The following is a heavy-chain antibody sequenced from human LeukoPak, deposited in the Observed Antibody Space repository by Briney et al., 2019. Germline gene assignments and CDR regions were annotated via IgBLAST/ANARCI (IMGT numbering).Heavy chain of an antibody. V-gene: IGHV4-39*07. CDR2: IYYSGST. D-gene: IGHD6-13*01. J-gene: IGHJ6*03. Sequence: PSETLSLTCTVSGGSISSSSYYWGWIRQPPGKGLEWIGSIYYSGSTYYNPSLKSRVTMSVDTSKNQFSLKLSSVTAADTAVYYCARDTTSAAGIVVGPYYYYYYMDVWGKGTTVTISS. CDR3: ARDTTSAAGIVVGPYYYYYYMDV. CDR1: GGSISSSSYY.